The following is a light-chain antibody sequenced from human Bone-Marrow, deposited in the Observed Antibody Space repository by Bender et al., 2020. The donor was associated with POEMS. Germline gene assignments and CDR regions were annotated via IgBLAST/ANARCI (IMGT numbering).Light chain of an antibody. CDR3: QSTDSSGTYRV. J-gene: IGLJ2*01. V-gene: IGLV3-25*03. Sequence: SNELTQPPSVSVSPGQTARITCSGNALPKAYAYWYQRKPGQAPLLVILKDTERPSGIPERFSGSTSGTTVTLTISGAQAEDEADYFCQSTDSSGTYRVFGGGTKLTVL. CDR2: KDT. CDR1: ALPKAY.